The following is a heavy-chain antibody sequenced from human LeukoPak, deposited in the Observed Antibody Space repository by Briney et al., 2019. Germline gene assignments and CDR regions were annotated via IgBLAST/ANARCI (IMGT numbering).Heavy chain of an antibody. D-gene: IGHD5-18*01. J-gene: IGHJ3*02. CDR2: IIDSGST. CDR1: GGSCSGYY. Sequence: PSETLSLTCAVKGGSCSGYYWGWIRQPPGKGLEWIGEIIDSGSTNYNPSLKSRVTISVDTSKNQFSLKLSSVTAADTAVYYCARGRVEVRGYSYGPIHPRLGAFDIWGQGTMVTVSS. V-gene: IGHV4-34*01. CDR3: ARGRVEVRGYSYGPIHPRLGAFDI.